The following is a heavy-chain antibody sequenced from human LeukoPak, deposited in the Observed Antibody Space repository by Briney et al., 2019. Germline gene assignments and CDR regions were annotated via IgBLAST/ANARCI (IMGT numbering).Heavy chain of an antibody. Sequence: GGSLRLSCAASGFTFSSYSMNGVRRAPPKGGEWVSSISSSSRYIYYADSVKGRFTISRDNAKNSLYLQLNSLRAEDTAVYYCVRDGDYGDYGPPHDYWGQGTLVTVSS. D-gene: IGHD4-17*01. V-gene: IGHV3-21*01. J-gene: IGHJ4*02. CDR2: ISSSSRYI. CDR1: GFTFSSYS. CDR3: VRDGDYGDYGPPHDY.